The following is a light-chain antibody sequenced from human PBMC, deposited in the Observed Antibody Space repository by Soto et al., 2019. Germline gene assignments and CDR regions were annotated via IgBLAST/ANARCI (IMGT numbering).Light chain of an antibody. Sequence: QSALTQPASVSGSPGQSITISCTGTSSDVGGYNYVSWYQQHPGKAPKFMIYDVSNRPSGVSNRFSGSKSGNTASLTISGLQAEDEADYSCSSYTSSSTPYVFGTGTKLTVL. CDR2: DVS. J-gene: IGLJ1*01. V-gene: IGLV2-14*01. CDR1: SSDVGGYNY. CDR3: SSYTSSSTPYV.